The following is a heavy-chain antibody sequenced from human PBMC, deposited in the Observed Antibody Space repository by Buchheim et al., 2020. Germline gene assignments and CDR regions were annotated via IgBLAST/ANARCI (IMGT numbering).Heavy chain of an antibody. CDR1: GFTFSDQY. D-gene: IGHD3-16*01. CDR2: SRRKGNGYIT. CDR3: VGTNGYTDVDY. V-gene: IGHV3-72*01. Sequence: EVQLVESGGGLVQPGGSLRLSCAASGFTFSDQYMDWVRQAPGEGLEWVGRSRRKGNGYITVYAASVKGRFTISRDDSKNLLYLQMNSLKTGDTAVYYCVGTNGYTDVDYWGQGAL. J-gene: IGHJ4*02.